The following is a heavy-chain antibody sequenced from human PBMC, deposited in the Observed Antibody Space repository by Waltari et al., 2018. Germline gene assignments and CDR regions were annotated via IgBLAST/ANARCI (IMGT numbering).Heavy chain of an antibody. D-gene: IGHD4-17*01. V-gene: IGHV4-39*07. Sequence: QLQLQESGPGLVKPSETLSLTCTVSGGSISSSSYYWGWIRTPPGKGLEWFGSIYYSVGTYYNPSLKRRVTISVDPSKNQFSLKLSSVTAADTAVYYCARQGTVPGDYWGQGTLVTVSS. J-gene: IGHJ4*02. CDR1: GGSISSSSYY. CDR2: IYYSVGT. CDR3: ARQGTVPGDY.